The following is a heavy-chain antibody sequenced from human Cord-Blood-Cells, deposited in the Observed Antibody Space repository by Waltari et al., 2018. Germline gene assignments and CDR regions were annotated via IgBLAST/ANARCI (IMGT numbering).Heavy chain of an antibody. CDR3: ARESYDILTGYYYFDY. V-gene: IGHV4-61*01. CDR2: IYYSGST. Sequence: QVQLQESGPGLVKPSETLSLTCTVSGGSVSRGSYYRSWIRQPPGKGLEWIGYIYYSGSTNYNPSLKSRVTISVDTSKNQFSLKLSSVTAADTAVYYCARESYDILTGYYYFDYWGQGTLVTVSS. CDR1: GGSVSRGSYY. D-gene: IGHD3-9*01. J-gene: IGHJ4*02.